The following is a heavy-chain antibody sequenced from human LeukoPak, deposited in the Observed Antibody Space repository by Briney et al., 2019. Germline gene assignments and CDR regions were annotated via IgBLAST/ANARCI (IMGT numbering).Heavy chain of an antibody. V-gene: IGHV3-74*03. CDR2: ITSDGSST. CDR1: GFTFSSTW. Sequence: GGSLRLSCAASGFTFSSTWMHWVRQPPGKGLVWVARITSDGSSTTYAESVKGRFTISRDNAKNTLYLQMNSLRAEDTAVYYCARRAGGYSHPYDYWGQGILVTVSS. J-gene: IGHJ4*02. D-gene: IGHD4-23*01. CDR3: ARRAGGYSHPYDY.